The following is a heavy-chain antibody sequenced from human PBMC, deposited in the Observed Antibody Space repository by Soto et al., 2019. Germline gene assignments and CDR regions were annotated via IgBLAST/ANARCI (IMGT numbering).Heavy chain of an antibody. J-gene: IGHJ6*02. CDR3: ARYMAGQLLTSYYYYYGMDV. CDR2: IYYSGST. D-gene: IGHD2-2*01. CDR1: GGSVSSGSYY. V-gene: IGHV4-61*01. Sequence: LSLTCTVSGGSVSSGSYYWSWIRQPPGKGLEWIGYIYYSGSTNYNPSLKSRVTISVDTSKNQFSLKLSSVTAADTAVYYCARYMAGQLLTSYYYYYGMDVWGQGTTVTVSS.